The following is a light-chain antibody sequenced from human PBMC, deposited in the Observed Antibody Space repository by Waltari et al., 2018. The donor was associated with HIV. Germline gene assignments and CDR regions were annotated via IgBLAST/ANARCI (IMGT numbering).Light chain of an antibody. Sequence: DIAMTQSPDSLAVSLGERATSKCKSSQSLLHNSTTRNHLAWYPQKTGQPPKVRIYWASTREAGVRERCSGSGSGADFTLTINSLQAEDVVVYDGQQYYGTELSFGGGTKVDI. CDR1: QSLLHNSTTRNH. J-gene: IGKJ4*01. CDR3: QQYYGTELS. V-gene: IGKV4-1*01. CDR2: WAS.